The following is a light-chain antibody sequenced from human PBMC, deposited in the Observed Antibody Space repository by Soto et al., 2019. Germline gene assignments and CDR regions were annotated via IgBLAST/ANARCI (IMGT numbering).Light chain of an antibody. CDR2: GAS. Sequence: DIQLTQSPSFLSASVGDRVTITCRASQGISSYLAWYQQKPGKAPKHLIYGASTLQSGVPSRFSGSGYGTEFSLTISSLQPEDFATYYCQQVNSYPLTFGGGTKVEIK. V-gene: IGKV1-9*01. J-gene: IGKJ4*01. CDR1: QGISSY. CDR3: QQVNSYPLT.